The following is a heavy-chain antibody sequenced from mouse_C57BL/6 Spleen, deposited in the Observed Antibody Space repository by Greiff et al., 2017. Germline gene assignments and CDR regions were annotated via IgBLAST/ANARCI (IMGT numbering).Heavy chain of an antibody. J-gene: IGHJ3*01. CDR2: IYPYNGVS. CDR1: GYSFTGYY. CDR3: ARTPYYSNPWFAY. Sequence: VHVKQSGPELVKPGASVKISCKASGYSFTGYYMHWVKQSHGTILDWIGYIYPYNGVSSYNQKFKGKATLTVDKSSSTAYLELRSLTSEDSAVYYCARTPYYSNPWFAYWGQGTLVTVSA. V-gene: IGHV1-31*01. D-gene: IGHD2-5*01.